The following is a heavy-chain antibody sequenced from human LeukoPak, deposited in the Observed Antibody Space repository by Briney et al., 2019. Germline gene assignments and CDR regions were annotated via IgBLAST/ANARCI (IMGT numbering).Heavy chain of an antibody. V-gene: IGHV5-51*01. Sequence: GESLKISCKGSGYSFTSYWIGWVRQMPGKGLEWMGIIYPGDSDTRYSLSFQGQVTISADKSISTAYLQWSSLKASDTAMYYCARLPVPFDVEPDWFDPWGQGTLVTVSS. J-gene: IGHJ5*02. CDR1: GYSFTSYW. D-gene: IGHD1-1*01. CDR3: ARLPVPFDVEPDWFDP. CDR2: IYPGDSDT.